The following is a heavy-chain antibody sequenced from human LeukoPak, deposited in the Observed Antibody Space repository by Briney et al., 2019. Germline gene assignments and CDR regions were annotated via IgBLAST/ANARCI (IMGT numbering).Heavy chain of an antibody. Sequence: AGGSLRLSCAASGFTFSSYAMSWVRQAPGKGLEWVSAISGSGGGTYYADSVKGRFTISRDNSKNTLYLQMNSLRAEDTAVYYCARDPSKGIVVVPAPFDPWGQGTLVTVSS. CDR3: ARDPSKGIVVVPAPFDP. V-gene: IGHV3-23*01. CDR2: ISGSGGGT. CDR1: GFTFSSYA. J-gene: IGHJ5*02. D-gene: IGHD2-2*01.